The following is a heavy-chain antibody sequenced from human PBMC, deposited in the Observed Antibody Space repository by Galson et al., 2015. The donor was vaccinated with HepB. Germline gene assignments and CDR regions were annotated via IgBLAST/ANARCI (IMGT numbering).Heavy chain of an antibody. J-gene: IGHJ4*02. CDR3: ATGYSSGWYRVY. Sequence: SLRLSCAASGFTFSSYSMNWVRQAPGKGLEWVSSISSSSSYIYYADSVKGRFTISRDNAKNSLYLQMNSLRAEDTAVYYCATGYSSGWYRVYWGQGTLVTVSS. D-gene: IGHD6-19*01. CDR1: GFTFSSYS. V-gene: IGHV3-21*01. CDR2: ISSSSSYI.